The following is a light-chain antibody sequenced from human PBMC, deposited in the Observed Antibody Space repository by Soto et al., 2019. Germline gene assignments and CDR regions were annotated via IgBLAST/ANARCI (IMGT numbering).Light chain of an antibody. V-gene: IGLV1-40*01. Sequence: QSVLTQPPSVSGAPGQRVTISCTGSSSNIGAGYDVHWYQHLPGRAPKLLIYGNNNRPSGAPDRFSGSKSGTSASLAITGLQAEDEADYYCQSYDSSLSGAVFGGGTKVT. CDR1: SSNIGAGYD. J-gene: IGLJ2*01. CDR2: GNN. CDR3: QSYDSSLSGAV.